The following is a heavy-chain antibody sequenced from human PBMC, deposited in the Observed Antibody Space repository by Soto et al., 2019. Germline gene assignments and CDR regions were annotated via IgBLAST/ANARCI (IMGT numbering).Heavy chain of an antibody. CDR2: IRTAGDT. CDR1: GFTFSTYD. D-gene: IGHD6-19*01. CDR3: ARVKSNGWYYFDN. V-gene: IGHV3-13*01. J-gene: IGHJ4*02. Sequence: GGSLRLSCAASGFTFSTYDMHWVRQVTGKGLEWVSAIRTAGDTYYPGSVKGRFTISRENAKNSLYLQMDSLRVEDTAVYYCARVKSNGWYYFDNWGQGTLVTVSS.